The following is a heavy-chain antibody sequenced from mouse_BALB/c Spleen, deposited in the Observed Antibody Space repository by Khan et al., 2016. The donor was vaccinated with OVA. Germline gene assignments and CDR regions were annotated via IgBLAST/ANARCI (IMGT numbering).Heavy chain of an antibody. D-gene: IGHD1-1*01. J-gene: IGHJ1*01. CDR2: INTYTGEP. CDR1: GYTFTNYR. V-gene: IGHV9-1*02. CDR3: ARESSYWYFDV. Sequence: QIQLVQSGPELKKPGETVKISCKASGYTFTNYRMNWMKQAPGKGLKWMGWINTYTGEPTYGDDFKGRFAFSLETSASTAYLQINNLKNEDMATYYCARESSYWYFDVWAAGTTVTVTS.